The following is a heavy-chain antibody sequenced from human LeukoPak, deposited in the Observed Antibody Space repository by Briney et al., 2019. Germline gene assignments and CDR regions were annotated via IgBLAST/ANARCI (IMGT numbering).Heavy chain of an antibody. J-gene: IGHJ4*02. V-gene: IGHV3-74*01. Sequence: PGGSLRLSCAASGFTFSSYWMHWVRQAPGKGLVWVSRINSDGTIIGYADSVKGRFTISRDNSKNTLFLQMHSLKVDDTAVYYCAKDGPSKNFLTGSRGPPAYSFDSGAQGTLVPVSS. CDR1: GFTFSSYW. D-gene: IGHD3/OR15-3a*01. CDR3: AKDGPSKNFLTGSRGPPAYSFDS. CDR2: INSDGTII.